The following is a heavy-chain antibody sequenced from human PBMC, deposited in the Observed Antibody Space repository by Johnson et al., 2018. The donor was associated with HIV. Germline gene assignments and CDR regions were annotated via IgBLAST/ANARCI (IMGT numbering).Heavy chain of an antibody. CDR2: ISYDGTNK. CDR3: AKDLIPTMIVVVISRSAFDI. D-gene: IGHD3-22*01. V-gene: IGHV3-30*18. CDR1: GFTFSSYG. J-gene: IGHJ3*02. Sequence: HVQLVESGGGVVQPGRSLRLSCAASGFTFSSYGMHWVRQAPGKGLEWVAVISYDGTNKYYADSVKGRFTISRDNSKNTLYLQMNSLRAEDTAVYYCAKDLIPTMIVVVISRSAFDIWGQGTMVTVSS.